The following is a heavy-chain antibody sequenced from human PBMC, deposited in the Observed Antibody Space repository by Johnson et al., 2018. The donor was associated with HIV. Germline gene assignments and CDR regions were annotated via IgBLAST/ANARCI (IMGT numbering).Heavy chain of an antibody. CDR1: GFTFSSYG. V-gene: IGHV3-33*06. J-gene: IGHJ3*02. Sequence: QLMLVESGGAVVQPGRSLRLSCAASGFTFSSYGMHWVRQAPGKGLSWVPVIWYDGCNKYYADSVKGCFTISRDYFKNTLYLQMNSLTAEDTAVYYGAKVGATVVTPRGEAFDIWGQGTMVTVSS. CDR2: IWYDGCNK. CDR3: AKVGATVVTPRGEAFDI. D-gene: IGHD4-23*01.